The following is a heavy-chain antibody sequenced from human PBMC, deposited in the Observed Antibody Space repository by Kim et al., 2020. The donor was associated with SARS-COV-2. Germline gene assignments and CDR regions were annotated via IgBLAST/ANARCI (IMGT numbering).Heavy chain of an antibody. CDR2: T. D-gene: IGHD2-2*01. Sequence: TYTKPSFESRLDMSVDTSKNPFSLRLSSVTAADTAVYYCARDLTSNSNCLDPWGPGILVTVSS. CDR3: ARDLTSNSNCLDP. V-gene: IGHV4-31*02. J-gene: IGHJ5*02.